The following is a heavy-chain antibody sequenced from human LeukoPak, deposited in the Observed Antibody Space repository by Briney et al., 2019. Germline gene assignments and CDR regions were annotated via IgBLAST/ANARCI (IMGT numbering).Heavy chain of an antibody. V-gene: IGHV3-21*01. J-gene: IGHJ4*02. Sequence: GGSLRLSCATSGFTFSAYYMNWVRQAPGKGLECVSSISISSNFIHYADSVKGRFTISRDNGKNSLYLQMDGLRAEDTAVYYCAASFDFWGQGTLVSVSS. CDR3: AASFDF. CDR1: GFTFSAYY. CDR2: ISISSNFI.